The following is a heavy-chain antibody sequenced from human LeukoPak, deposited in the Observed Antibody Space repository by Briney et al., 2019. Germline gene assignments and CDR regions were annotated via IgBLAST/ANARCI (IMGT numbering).Heavy chain of an antibody. D-gene: IGHD4-17*01. J-gene: IGHJ4*02. CDR2: IYHSGST. CDR3: ARSDVYGDFFDY. CDR1: GYSISSGYY. Sequence: SETLSLTCAVSGYSISSGYYWGWIRQPPGKGLEWIGSIYHSGSTYYNPSPKSRVTISVDTSKNQFSLKLSSVTAADTAVYYCARSDVYGDFFDYWGQGTLVTVSS. V-gene: IGHV4-38-2*01.